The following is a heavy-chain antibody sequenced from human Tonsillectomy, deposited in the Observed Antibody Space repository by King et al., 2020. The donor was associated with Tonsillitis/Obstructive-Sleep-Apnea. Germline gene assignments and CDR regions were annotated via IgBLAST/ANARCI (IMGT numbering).Heavy chain of an antibody. CDR1: GFTFSSYA. CDR3: AKDGPYSGSYHEAFDY. J-gene: IGHJ4*02. D-gene: IGHD1-26*01. V-gene: IGHV3-23*04. CDR2: ISGSGGST. Sequence: VQLVESGGGLVQPGGSLRLSCAASGFTFSSYAMSWVRQAPGKGLEWVSAISGSGGSTYYADSVKGRFTISRDNSKNTLYLQMNSLRAEDTAVYYCAKDGPYSGSYHEAFDYWGQGTLVTVSS.